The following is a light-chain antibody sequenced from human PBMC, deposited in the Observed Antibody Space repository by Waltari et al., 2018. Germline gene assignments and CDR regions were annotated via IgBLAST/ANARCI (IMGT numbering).Light chain of an antibody. J-gene: IGLJ2*01. V-gene: IGLV2-23*01. CDR2: KGI. Sequence: QSALTQPASVSGSPGQSISISCTGSSTDLGSSTLVSWYQHHPDKAPKLPIYKGIERPSGISHRFSGSKSVNTASLTISTLQAEDEADYYCFSYADGRSLVFGGGTKVTVL. CDR1: STDLGSSTL. CDR3: FSYADGRSLV.